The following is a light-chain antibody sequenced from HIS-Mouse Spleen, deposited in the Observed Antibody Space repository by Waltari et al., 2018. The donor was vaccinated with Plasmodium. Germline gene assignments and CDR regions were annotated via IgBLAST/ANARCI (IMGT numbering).Light chain of an antibody. CDR2: GEA. J-gene: IGKJ4*01. CDR3: QQYGSSPPLT. V-gene: IGKV3-20*01. CDR1: QSVSSSY. Sequence: EIVLTQSPGTLSLSPGARATLSCRASQSVSSSYLAWYQPKPGQAPRLLIYGEASRATGIPGRFSGSGSRTDFTRTISRLEPEDFAVYYCQQYGSSPPLTFGGGTKVEIK.